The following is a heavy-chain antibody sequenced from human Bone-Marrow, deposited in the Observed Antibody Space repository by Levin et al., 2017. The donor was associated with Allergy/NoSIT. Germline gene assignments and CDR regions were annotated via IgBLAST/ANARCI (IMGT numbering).Heavy chain of an antibody. CDR1: GFTFDIFG. J-gene: IGHJ4*02. CDR2: ISHDGSTT. Sequence: QPGGSLRLSCAVSGFTFDIFGMHWVRQAPGKGLEWVAVISHDGSTTFYADSVEGRFTISRDNSQKTLFLSMNSLRTEDTALYYCTSGASYWGQGALVTVS. CDR3: TSGASY. V-gene: IGHV3-30*03.